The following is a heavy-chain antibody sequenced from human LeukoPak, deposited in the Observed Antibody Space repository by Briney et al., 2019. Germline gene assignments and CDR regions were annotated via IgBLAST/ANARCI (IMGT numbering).Heavy chain of an antibody. CDR3: ASPYCHGGTCRLYFEY. D-gene: IGHD2-15*01. CDR1: EFTFSSYS. V-gene: IGHV3-48*04. J-gene: IGHJ4*02. CDR2: ISSSGSTI. Sequence: GGPLRLSCAASEFTFSSYSMNWVRQAPGRGLEWVSYISSSGSTIYYADSVKGRFTISRDNAKNSLYLQMNSLRAEDTAVYYCASPYCHGGTCRLYFEYWGQGTLVTVSS.